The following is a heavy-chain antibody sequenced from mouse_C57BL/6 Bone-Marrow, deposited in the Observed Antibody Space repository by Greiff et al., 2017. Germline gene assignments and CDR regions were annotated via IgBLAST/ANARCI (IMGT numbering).Heavy chain of an antibody. V-gene: IGHV1-52*01. CDR2: IDPSDSET. D-gene: IGHD1-1*01. CDR1: GYTFTSYW. Sequence: QVQLQQPGAELVRPGSSVKLSCKASGYTFTSYWMHWVKQRPIQGLEWIGNIDPSDSETHYNQKFKDKATLTVDKSSSTAYMQLSSLTSEDSAVYYCARGATVVATDYFDYWGRGTTLTVSS. CDR3: ARGATVVATDYFDY. J-gene: IGHJ2*01.